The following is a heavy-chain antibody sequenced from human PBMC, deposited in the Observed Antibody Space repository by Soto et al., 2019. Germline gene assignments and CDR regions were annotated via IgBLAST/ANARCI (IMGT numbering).Heavy chain of an antibody. CDR3: AKDRPRRPSGYVVEY. CDR1: GFTFSTYA. V-gene: IGHV3-23*01. Sequence: EVQLLESGGKLVQPGGSLTLSCAASGFTFSTYAMAWVRQAPGKGLEWVSGVSASGLNTDYADPVKGRFYISRDNSKNEASLDMNSLRSEDTALYDCAKDRPRRPSGYVVEYWGQGTPVTVSS. D-gene: IGHD1-1*01. CDR2: VSASGLNT. J-gene: IGHJ4*02.